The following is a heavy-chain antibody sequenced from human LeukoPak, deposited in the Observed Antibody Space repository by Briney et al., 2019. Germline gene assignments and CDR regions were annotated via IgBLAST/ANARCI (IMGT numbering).Heavy chain of an antibody. Sequence: PGGSLRLSCAASGFTFSSYAMSWVRQAPGKGVEWVSAISGSGGSTYYADSVKGRFTISRDNSKNTLYLQMNSLRAEDTAVYYCAKDASGARYYYYYGMDVWGQGTTVTVSS. J-gene: IGHJ6*02. CDR1: GFTFSSYA. V-gene: IGHV3-23*01. D-gene: IGHD1-1*01. CDR2: ISGSGGST. CDR3: AKDASGARYYYYYGMDV.